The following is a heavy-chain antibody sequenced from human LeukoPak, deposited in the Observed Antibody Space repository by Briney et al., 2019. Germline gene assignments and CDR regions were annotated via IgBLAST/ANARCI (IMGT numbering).Heavy chain of an antibody. J-gene: IGHJ3*02. CDR2: IYSGGST. D-gene: IGHD6-19*01. Sequence: SETLSLTCTVSRGSLKSHYLNWIRQPPGRGLEWIGYIYSGGSTSYNPTPKSRVTISEDTPNTHFSLKVTSMTAADTAVYYCARRRQFAFDIWGQGTMVTVSS. V-gene: IGHV4-59*08. CDR3: ARRRQFAFDI. CDR1: RGSLKSHY.